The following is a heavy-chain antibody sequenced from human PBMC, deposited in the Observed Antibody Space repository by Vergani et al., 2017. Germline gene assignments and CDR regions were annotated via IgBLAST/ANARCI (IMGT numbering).Heavy chain of an antibody. V-gene: IGHV4-39*01. D-gene: IGHD1-26*01. CDR2: IYYSGNT. Sequence: QLQLQESGPGLVKPSETLSLTCTVSGDSISSSSYYWGWIRQPPGKGLEWIGSIYYSGNTYYNPSLKSRVTISVDTSKNHFSLKLNSVTAADTAVYYCARHLRWELLSAFDIWGQGTMVIVSS. J-gene: IGHJ3*02. CDR3: ARHLRWELLSAFDI. CDR1: GDSISSSSYY.